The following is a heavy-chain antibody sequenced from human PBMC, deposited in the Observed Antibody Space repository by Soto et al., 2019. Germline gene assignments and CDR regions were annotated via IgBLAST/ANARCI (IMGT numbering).Heavy chain of an antibody. V-gene: IGHV4-31*03. CDR1: GDPIISGGYI. CDR2: TYYTGTT. D-gene: IGHD2-21*01. J-gene: IGHJ6*02. CDR3: ARDRVRRDNKPYGMDV. Sequence: PSVTMSLTCTLSGDPIISGGYIWTWIRQHPGKSLQWIGNTYYTGTTYYNPSLKSRVSISVDTSKNQFSLKLTSVTAADTAIYYCARDRVRRDNKPYGMDVWGQGTTVTVS.